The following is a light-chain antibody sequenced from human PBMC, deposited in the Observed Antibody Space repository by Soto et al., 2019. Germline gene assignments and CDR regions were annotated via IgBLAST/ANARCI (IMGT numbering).Light chain of an antibody. V-gene: IGLV1-44*01. CDR2: SDS. J-gene: IGLJ1*01. CDR1: SRNIGSNT. Sequence: QSVLTQPPSASGSPGQRVTISCSGSSRNIGSNTVIWCQQLPRTAPKLLIYSDSQRRSGVLDRFSGSESSSSASLAISGLQSQDEADYDYAACYDSLNASYIFGTGTKLTVL. CDR3: AACYDSLNASYI.